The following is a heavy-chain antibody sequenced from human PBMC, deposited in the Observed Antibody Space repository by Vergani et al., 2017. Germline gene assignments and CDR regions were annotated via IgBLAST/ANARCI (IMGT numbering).Heavy chain of an antibody. J-gene: IGHJ2*01. CDR2: IHNRGKT. D-gene: IGHD2-21*01. CDR3: ARSQGDYWYFDL. CDR1: GYSIGSGFY. V-gene: IGHV4-38-2*01. Sequence: QVRLEESGPGLVKLSETLSLTCSVSGYSIGSGFYWAWIRQSPGEGIQWLTSIHNRGKTYHNPSLKSRVSVSLDTSKNRFSLNLTSVTATDTAVYYCARSQGDYWYFDLWGPGSLVTVSS.